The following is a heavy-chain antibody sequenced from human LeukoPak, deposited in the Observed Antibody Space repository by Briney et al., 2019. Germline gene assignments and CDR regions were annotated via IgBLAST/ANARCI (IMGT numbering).Heavy chain of an antibody. J-gene: IGHJ4*02. CDR2: INTNTGNP. V-gene: IGHV7-4-1*02. D-gene: IGHD3-9*01. Sequence: ASVKVSCKASGYTFTSYAMNWVRQAPGQGLEWMGWINTNTGNPTYAQGFTGRFVFSLDTSVSTAYLQISSLKAEDTAVYYCARGDTLTGYYLYYFDYWGQGTLVTVSS. CDR1: GYTFTSYA. CDR3: ARGDTLTGYYLYYFDY.